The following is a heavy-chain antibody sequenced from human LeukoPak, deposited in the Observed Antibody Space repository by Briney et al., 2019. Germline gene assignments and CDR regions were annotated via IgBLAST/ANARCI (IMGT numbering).Heavy chain of an antibody. Sequence: PSETLSLTCTVSGGSMSNYYWNWIRQPPGKGLEWIGYMFYTGSGKCNPSLKSRVTISVDTSKRQISLKLTSVTTADTAVYYCATNLPGYSYGYWVAWGQGTLVTVSS. CDR1: GGSMSNYY. V-gene: IGHV4-59*01. J-gene: IGHJ5*02. CDR3: ATNLPGYSYGYWVA. D-gene: IGHD5-18*01. CDR2: MFYTGSG.